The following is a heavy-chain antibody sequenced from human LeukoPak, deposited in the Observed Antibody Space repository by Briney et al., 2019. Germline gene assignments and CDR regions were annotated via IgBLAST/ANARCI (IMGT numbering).Heavy chain of an antibody. J-gene: IGHJ4*02. CDR1: GFTFSTYD. D-gene: IGHD3-22*01. CDR3: ARDPNNYDSH. CDR2: IWYDGSNK. V-gene: IGHV3-33*01. Sequence: PGRSLSLSCAASGFTFSTYDMHWVRQAPGKGLEWVAVIWYDGSNKYYADSVRGRFTLSRDNAKNTVYLQMSSLRGEDTALYFCARDPNNYDSHWGQGTLVTVSS.